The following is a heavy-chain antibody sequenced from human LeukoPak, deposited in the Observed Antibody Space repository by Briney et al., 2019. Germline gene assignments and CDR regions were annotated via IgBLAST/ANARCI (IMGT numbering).Heavy chain of an antibody. V-gene: IGHV5-51*01. J-gene: IGHJ3*02. CDR2: IYPGDSDT. CDR3: ATTVVPAAILALAAFDI. D-gene: IGHD2-2*02. CDR1: GYSFTSYW. Sequence: GESLKISCKGSGYSFTSYWIGWVRRMPGKGLEGMGIIYPGDSDTRYSPSFQGQVTISADKSISTAYLQWSSLKASDTAMYYCATTVVPAAILALAAFDIWGQGTMVTVSS.